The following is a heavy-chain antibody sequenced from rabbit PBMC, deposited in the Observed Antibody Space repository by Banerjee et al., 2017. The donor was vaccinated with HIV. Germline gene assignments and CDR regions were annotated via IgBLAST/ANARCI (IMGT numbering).Heavy chain of an antibody. D-gene: IGHD6-1*01. CDR3: ARDVTDNDGYIFKL. CDR2: IYTGSSGST. J-gene: IGHJ4*01. CDR1: GFDFSSYYM. Sequence: QEQLEESGGDLVKPEGSLTLTCTASGFDFSSYYMSWVRQAPGKGLEWIGCIYTGSSGSTYYASWAKGRFTISKTSSTTVTLQMTSLTVADTATYFCARDVTDNDGYIFKLWGQGTLVTVS. V-gene: IGHV1S45*01.